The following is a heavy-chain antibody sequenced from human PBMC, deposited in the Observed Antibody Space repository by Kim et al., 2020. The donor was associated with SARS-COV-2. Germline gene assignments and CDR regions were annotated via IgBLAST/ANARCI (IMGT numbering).Heavy chain of an antibody. V-gene: IGHV7-4-1*02. D-gene: IGHD3-16*02. J-gene: IGHJ4*02. Sequence: ASVKVSCKASGYTFTNNAISWVRQAPGQGLEWMGRINTDTGNPTYAQTFTRRFVFSVDTSVTTAYLQISSLAAEDTALYYCARVSWGNYRYTDYWCQGNL. CDR3: ARVSWGNYRYTDY. CDR2: INTDTGNP. CDR1: GYTFTNNA.